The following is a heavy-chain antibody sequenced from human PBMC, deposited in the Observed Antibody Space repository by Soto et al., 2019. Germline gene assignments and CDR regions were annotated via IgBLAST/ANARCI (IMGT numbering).Heavy chain of an antibody. CDR3: EKRGGAGGHFAY. D-gene: IGHD2-21*01. J-gene: IGHJ4*02. CDR2: VSIGGST. V-gene: IGHV3-23*01. Sequence: GGSLRLSCAASGFTFSSYAMGWVRQGPGKGLEWVAVVSIGGSTHYADSVRGRFTISRDNSKNTLSLQMNSLTAEDTAVYFCEKRGGAGGHFAYWGQGALVTAPQ. CDR1: GFTFSSYA.